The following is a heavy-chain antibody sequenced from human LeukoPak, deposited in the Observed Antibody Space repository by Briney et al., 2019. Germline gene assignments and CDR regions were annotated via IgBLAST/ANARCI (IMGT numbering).Heavy chain of an antibody. Sequence: SETLSLTCTVSGGSISSSTYYWGWIRQPPGKGLEWIGNIYHDGSTYYNPSLKSRVTISIDTSKNQFSLKLSSVTAADTAVYYCARDRGRWPHYAFDIWGHGTMVTVSS. CDR3: ARDRGRWPHYAFDI. CDR2: IYHDGST. CDR1: GGSISSSTYY. D-gene: IGHD3-10*01. V-gene: IGHV4-39*07. J-gene: IGHJ3*02.